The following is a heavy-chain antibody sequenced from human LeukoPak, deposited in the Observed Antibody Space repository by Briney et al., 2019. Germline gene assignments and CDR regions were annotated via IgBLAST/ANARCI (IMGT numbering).Heavy chain of an antibody. CDR3: ARGRYGDYFTHVRYYYYMDV. CDR1: GFTFSSYW. CDR2: INSDGSST. V-gene: IGHV3-74*01. Sequence: GGSLRLSCAASGFTFSSYWMHWVRQAPGKGLVWVSRINSDGSSTSYADSVKGRFTISRDNAKNTLYLQMNSLRAEDTAVYYCARGRYGDYFTHVRYYYYMDVWGKGTTVTVSS. J-gene: IGHJ6*03. D-gene: IGHD4-17*01.